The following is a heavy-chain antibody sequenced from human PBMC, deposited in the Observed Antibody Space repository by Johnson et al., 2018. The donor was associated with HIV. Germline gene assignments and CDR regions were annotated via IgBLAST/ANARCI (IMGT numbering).Heavy chain of an antibody. J-gene: IGHJ3*02. V-gene: IGHV3-23*04. CDR1: GFTFSNYA. D-gene: IGHD3-22*01. CDR2: ISGSGGSK. Sequence: MQLVESGGGLVKPGGSLRLSCAASGFTFSNYAMSWVRQAPGKGLEWVSSISGSGGSKYYADSAKGRFTISRDNAKNSLYLQMNSLRAEDTALYYCAKIRITMIVVVEGVDAFDIWGQGTMVTVSS. CDR3: AKIRITMIVVVEGVDAFDI.